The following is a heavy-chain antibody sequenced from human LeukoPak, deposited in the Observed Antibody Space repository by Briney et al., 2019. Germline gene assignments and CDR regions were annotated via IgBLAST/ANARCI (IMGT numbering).Heavy chain of an antibody. CDR3: ARVGIVGATGGFDY. J-gene: IGHJ4*02. CDR2: ISGTSTYI. CDR1: GFTFSSNT. V-gene: IGHV3-21*01. Sequence: GGSLRLSCAASGFTFSSNTMNWVRQAPGKGLEWVSFISGTSTYIYYADSVKGRFTISRDNAKNSLFLQMNSLRAEDTAVYYCARVGIVGATGGFDYWGQGTLVTVSS. D-gene: IGHD1-26*01.